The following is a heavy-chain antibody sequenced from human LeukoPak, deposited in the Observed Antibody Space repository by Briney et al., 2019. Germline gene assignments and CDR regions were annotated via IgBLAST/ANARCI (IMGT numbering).Heavy chain of an antibody. D-gene: IGHD6-6*01. CDR3: ARDAIAAPGRFVY. J-gene: IGHJ4*02. CDR2: IWYDGSNK. V-gene: IGHV3-33*01. Sequence: GGSLRLSCEASGFTFGSYRMNWVRQAPGKGLEWVAVIWYDGSNKYYADSVKGRFTISRDDSKNTLYLQMNSLRAEDTAVYYCARDAIAAPGRFVYWGQGTLVTVSS. CDR1: GFTFGSYR.